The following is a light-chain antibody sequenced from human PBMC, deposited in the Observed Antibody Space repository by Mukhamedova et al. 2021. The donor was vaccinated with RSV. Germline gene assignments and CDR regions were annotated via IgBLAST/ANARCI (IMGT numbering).Light chain of an antibody. CDR3: ELFGDSPPYT. J-gene: IGKJ2*01. Sequence: QRPGQAPRLLIYGTSTRATGIPDRFSGSGSGTDFTLTISRLEPEDLAVYFCELFGDSPPYTFGQGTKLEIK. CDR2: GTS. V-gene: IGKV3-20*01.